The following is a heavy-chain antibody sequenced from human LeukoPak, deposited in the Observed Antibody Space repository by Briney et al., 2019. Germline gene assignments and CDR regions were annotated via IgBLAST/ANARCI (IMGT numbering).Heavy chain of an antibody. CDR2: TDHGGNT. J-gene: IGHJ4*02. Sequence: SETLSLTCAVSGYSLSSDNWWNWVRQSPTEGLEWLAETDHGGNTDYNPSHKSRVTISVDMSKNHFSLRLSFVTAADTAVYYCVRGSRYSRSSFNFDAWGQGTQVTVSS. D-gene: IGHD6-13*01. CDR3: VRGSRYSRSSFNFDA. CDR1: GYSLSSDNW. V-gene: IGHV4-4*02.